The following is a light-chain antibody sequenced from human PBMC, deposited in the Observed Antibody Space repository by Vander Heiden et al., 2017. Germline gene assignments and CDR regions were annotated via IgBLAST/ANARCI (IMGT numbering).Light chain of an antibody. CDR3: VLYMGSGMGV. V-gene: IGLV8-61*01. J-gene: IGLJ3*02. CDR1: SGSVSTNYY. Sequence: QTVVTQEPSFSVSPGGTVTLTCGLSSGSVSTNYYPSWYQQTPGQAPRTLRYNTNTRSSGVPDRFSGSILGNKAAPTITGAQADDESDYYCVLYMGSGMGVFGGGTKMTVL. CDR2: NTN.